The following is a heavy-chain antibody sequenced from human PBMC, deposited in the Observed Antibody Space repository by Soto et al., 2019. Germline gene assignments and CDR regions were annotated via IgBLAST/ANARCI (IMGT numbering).Heavy chain of an antibody. V-gene: IGHV3-53*01. CDR2: IYSGGST. D-gene: IGHD3-22*01. CDR1: GFTVSGNY. CDR3: ARDRVESGYPEYFQH. J-gene: IGHJ1*01. Sequence: GGSLRLSCAASGFTVSGNYMSWVRQAPGKGLEWVSVIYSGGSTYYADSVKGRFTICRDNSKNTLYLQMNSLRAEDTAVYYCARDRVESGYPEYFQHWGQGTLVTVSS.